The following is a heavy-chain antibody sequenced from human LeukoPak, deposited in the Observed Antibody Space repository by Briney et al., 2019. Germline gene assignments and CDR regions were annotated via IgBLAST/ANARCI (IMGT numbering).Heavy chain of an antibody. J-gene: IGHJ5*02. CDR3: ARKSDYDSSGYHNWFDL. Sequence: PGGSLRLSCAASGFTFSSHSMNWVRQAPGKGLEWVSYISSSSTIYYADSVKGRFTISRDNAKNSLYLQMNSLRDEDTAVYYCARKSDYDSSGYHNWFDLWGQGTLVTVSS. CDR1: GFTFSSHS. CDR2: ISSSSTI. D-gene: IGHD3-22*01. V-gene: IGHV3-48*02.